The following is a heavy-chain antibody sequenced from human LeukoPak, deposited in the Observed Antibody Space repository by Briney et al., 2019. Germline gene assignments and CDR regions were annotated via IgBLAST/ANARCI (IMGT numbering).Heavy chain of an antibody. CDR1: ELTSSTSW. CDR2: IYESGQTT. V-gene: IGHV3-23*01. D-gene: IGHD2-21*01. J-gene: IGHJ4*02. Sequence: GGSLRLSCAASELTSSTSWMSWVRQAPEKGLEWVSGIYESGQTTHYADSVKGRFSISRDNSKNTLYLQMDSLRGEDTAIYYCAKDYRIGYSDHFDYWGQGALVTVSS. CDR3: AKDYRIGYSDHFDY.